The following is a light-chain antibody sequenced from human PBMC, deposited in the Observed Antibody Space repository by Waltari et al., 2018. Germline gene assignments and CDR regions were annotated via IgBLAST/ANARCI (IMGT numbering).Light chain of an antibody. CDR1: QSLLHSDGNTY. J-gene: IGKJ4*01. Sequence: DIVMTQSPLSLPVTPGEAASISCRSNQSLLHSDGNTYLDWYLQRPGQSPQLLIYWGSIRASGVPDRFSGSGSGTDFTLKISRVEADDVGIYYCMQGLQSPTFGGGTKVEIK. CDR2: WGS. V-gene: IGKV2-28*01. CDR3: MQGLQSPT.